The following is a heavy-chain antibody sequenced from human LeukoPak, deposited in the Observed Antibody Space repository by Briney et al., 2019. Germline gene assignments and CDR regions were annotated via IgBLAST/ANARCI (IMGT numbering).Heavy chain of an antibody. D-gene: IGHD5-24*01. V-gene: IGHV1-69*04. J-gene: IGHJ4*02. CDR3: ASPLRRDGYNLGY. CDR2: IIPILGIA. CDR1: GGTFSSYA. Sequence: HEASVKVSCKASGGTFSSYAISWVRQAPGQGLEWMGRIIPILGIANYAQKFQGRVTITADKSTSTAYMELSSLRSEDTAVYYCASPLRRDGYNLGYWGQGTLVTVSS.